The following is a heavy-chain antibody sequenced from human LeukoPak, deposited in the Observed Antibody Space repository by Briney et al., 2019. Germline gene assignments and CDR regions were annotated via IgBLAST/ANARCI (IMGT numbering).Heavy chain of an antibody. J-gene: IGHJ4*02. CDR3: ARLRYFDWLLRSGWGSDY. D-gene: IGHD3-9*01. CDR1: GYTFTSYD. V-gene: IGHV1-8*03. Sequence: ASVKVSCKASGYTFTSYDINWVRQATGQGLEWMGWMNPNSGNTGYAQKFQGRVTITRNTSISTAYMELSSLRSEDTAVYYCARLRYFDWLLRSGWGSDYWGQGTLVTVSS. CDR2: MNPNSGNT.